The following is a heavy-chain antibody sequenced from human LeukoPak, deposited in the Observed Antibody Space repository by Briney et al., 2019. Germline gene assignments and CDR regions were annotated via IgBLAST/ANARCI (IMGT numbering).Heavy chain of an antibody. V-gene: IGHV3-53*01. J-gene: IGHJ5*01. Sequence: GGSLRLSCAASGFTFSSYAMTWVRQAPGKGLEWVSVIYTGGTTYYADSVKGRFTISRDNSKNTLFLQMNTLRAEDTAVYYCAREVNYGFDCWGQGALVTVSS. D-gene: IGHD3-10*01. CDR2: IYTGGTT. CDR3: AREVNYGFDC. CDR1: GFTFSSYA.